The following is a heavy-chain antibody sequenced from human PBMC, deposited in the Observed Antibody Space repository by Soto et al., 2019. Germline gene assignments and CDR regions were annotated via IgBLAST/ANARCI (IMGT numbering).Heavy chain of an antibody. J-gene: IGHJ4*02. CDR2: ISYDGSNK. CDR3: AKDRVDFWSGANYFDY. D-gene: IGHD3-3*01. Sequence: PGWSLRLFSAASGFTFSSYGMHWVRQAPGKGLVRVAVISYDGSNKYYADSVRGRFTISRDNSKNTLYLQMNSLRAEDTAVYYCAKDRVDFWSGANYFDYWGQGTLVTVSS. V-gene: IGHV3-30*18. CDR1: GFTFSSYG.